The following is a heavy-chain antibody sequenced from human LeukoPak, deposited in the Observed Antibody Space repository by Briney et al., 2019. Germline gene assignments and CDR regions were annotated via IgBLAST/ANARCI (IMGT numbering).Heavy chain of an antibody. CDR3: ARDLLFPSTELVQDGY. CDR1: GGSTSNYY. V-gene: IGHV4-59*01. Sequence: KPSETLSLTCTVSGGSTSNYYWNWIRQPPGKGLEWIGYIYYSGPTNYNPSLKSRVSMSVDTSKNQFSLKLSSVTAADTAVYYCARDLLFPSTELVQDGYWGQGTLVTVSS. D-gene: IGHD6-13*01. CDR2: IYYSGPT. J-gene: IGHJ4*02.